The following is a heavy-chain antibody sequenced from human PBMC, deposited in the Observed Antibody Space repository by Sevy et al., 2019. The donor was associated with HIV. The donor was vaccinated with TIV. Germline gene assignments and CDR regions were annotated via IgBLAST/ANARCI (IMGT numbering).Heavy chain of an antibody. D-gene: IGHD2-15*01. J-gene: IGHJ4*02. CDR1: GFTFRNYW. CDR2: IKDDGSEK. CDR3: ARAHSDDPIDF. Sequence: GGSLRLSCVASGFTFRNYWMSWVRQAPGKGLEWVANIKDDGSEKYHVDSVKGRFIISRDNAKNSLFLEMTSLRAEDTAVYYGARAHSDDPIDFWGQGTLVTVSS. V-gene: IGHV3-7*01.